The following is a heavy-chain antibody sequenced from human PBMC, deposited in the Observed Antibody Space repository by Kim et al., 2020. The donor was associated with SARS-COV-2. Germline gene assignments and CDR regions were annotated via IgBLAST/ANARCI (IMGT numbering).Heavy chain of an antibody. CDR2: ISWNSGSI. Sequence: GGSLRLSCAASGFTFDDYAMHWVRQAPGKGLEWVSGISWNSGSIGYADSVKGRFTISRDNAKNSLYLQMNSLRAEDTALYYCAKDFRDTIFHRPHAFGGRRGMDVWGQGTTVTVSS. CDR3: AKDFRDTIFHRPHAFGGRRGMDV. CDR1: GFTFDDYA. D-gene: IGHD3-3*01. V-gene: IGHV3-9*01. J-gene: IGHJ6*02.